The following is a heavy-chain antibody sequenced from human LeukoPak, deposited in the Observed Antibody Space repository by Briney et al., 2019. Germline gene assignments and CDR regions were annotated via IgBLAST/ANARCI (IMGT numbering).Heavy chain of an antibody. J-gene: IGHJ4*02. D-gene: IGHD2-15*01. Sequence: PGGSLRLSCAASGFTFSSYAMHWVRQAPGKGLEWVAVISYDGSNKYYADSVKGRFTISRDNSKNTLYLQMNSLRAGDAAVYYCAKAPVTTCSGAYCYPFDYWSQGTLVTVSS. CDR2: ISYDGSNK. V-gene: IGHV3-30*04. CDR1: GFTFSSYA. CDR3: AKAPVTTCSGAYCYPFDY.